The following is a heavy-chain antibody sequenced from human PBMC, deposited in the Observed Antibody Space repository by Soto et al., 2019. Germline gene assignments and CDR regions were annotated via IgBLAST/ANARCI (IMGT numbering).Heavy chain of an antibody. CDR1: GFTFSRYW. CDR3: ARGDTPMITGMDSFDI. V-gene: IGHV3-7*01. D-gene: IGHD5-18*01. Sequence: GGSLRLSCAASGFTFSRYWMNWVRQAPGKGLEWVANIKQDGTEKNYVDSVKGRFTISRDNARKSLYLQMDSLSAEDTAVYFCARGDTPMITGMDSFDIWGQGTMVTVSS. J-gene: IGHJ3*02. CDR2: IKQDGTEK.